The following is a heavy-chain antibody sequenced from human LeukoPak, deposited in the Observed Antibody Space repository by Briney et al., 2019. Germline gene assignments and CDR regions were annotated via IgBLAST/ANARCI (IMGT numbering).Heavy chain of an antibody. CDR1: GFTFRNYG. J-gene: IGHJ6*03. CDR3: AKDPGASVSGFYMDV. D-gene: IGHD2-8*02. Sequence: GGSLRLSCAASGFTFRNYGMHWVRQATGKGLEWVSFIWSDGNNRFYAASVKGRFTISRDNSKNMLYLQMDTLRAEDTALYYCAKDPGASVSGFYMDVWGKGTTVIVSS. V-gene: IGHV3-30*02. CDR2: IWSDGNNR.